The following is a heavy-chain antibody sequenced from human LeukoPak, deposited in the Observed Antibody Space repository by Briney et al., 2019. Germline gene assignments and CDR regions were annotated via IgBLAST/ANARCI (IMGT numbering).Heavy chain of an antibody. CDR3: ASGNYGYVDY. Sequence: GGSLRLSCAASGFTFSSYWMLWVRQAPGKGLVWVSRINSDGSSTSYADSVKGRFTISRANAKNTLYLQMNSLRAEDTAVYYCASGNYGYVDYWGQGTLVTVSS. V-gene: IGHV3-74*01. CDR1: GFTFSSYW. D-gene: IGHD5-18*01. CDR2: INSDGSST. J-gene: IGHJ4*02.